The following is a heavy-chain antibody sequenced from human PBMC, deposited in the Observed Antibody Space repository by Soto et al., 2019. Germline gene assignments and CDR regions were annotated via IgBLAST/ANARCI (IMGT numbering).Heavy chain of an antibody. Sequence: GGSLRLSCSGSGFAFSTYALTWVRQAPGQGLEWVSAISGSGSNTYYAVSVEGRFTVSRGNSKNTVYLQMNSLRAEDTAVYHCAKSRTVVVAAAPIYYYFGVDVWGQGTTVTVSS. CDR1: GFAFSTYA. D-gene: IGHD2-15*01. J-gene: IGHJ6*02. V-gene: IGHV3-23*01. CDR3: AKSRTVVVAAAPIYYYFGVDV. CDR2: ISGSGSNT.